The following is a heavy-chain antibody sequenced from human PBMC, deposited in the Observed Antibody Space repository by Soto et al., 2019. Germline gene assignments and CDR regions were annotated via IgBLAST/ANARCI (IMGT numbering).Heavy chain of an antibody. CDR1: GFTFSSYA. D-gene: IGHD6-19*01. V-gene: IGHV3-23*01. CDR2: ISGSGGST. Sequence: EVQLLESGGGLVQPGGSLRLSCAASGFTFSSYAMSWVRQAPGKGLEWVSAISGSGGSTYYADSVKGRFTISRDNSKNTLYLQMNSLRAEDTAVYYCAKDLSVVHGIAVAGRVNWFDPWGQGTLVTVSS. J-gene: IGHJ5*02. CDR3: AKDLSVVHGIAVAGRVNWFDP.